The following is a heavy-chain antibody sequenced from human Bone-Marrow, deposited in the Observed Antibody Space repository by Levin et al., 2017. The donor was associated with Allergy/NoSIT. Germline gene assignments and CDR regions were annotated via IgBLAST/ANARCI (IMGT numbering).Heavy chain of an antibody. D-gene: IGHD2-2*01. CDR2: IYYSGST. CDR1: GGSISSSSYY. V-gene: IGHV4-39*07. Sequence: SETLSLTCTVSGGSISSSSYYWGWIRQPPGKGLEWIGSIYYSGSTYYNPSLKSRVTISVDTSKNQFSLKLSSVTAADTAVYYCARAPPVGRSYGMDVWGQGTTVTVSS. CDR3: ARAPPVGRSYGMDV. J-gene: IGHJ6*02.